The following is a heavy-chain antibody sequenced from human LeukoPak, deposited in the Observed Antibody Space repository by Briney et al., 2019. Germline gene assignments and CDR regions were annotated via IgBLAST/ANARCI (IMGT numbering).Heavy chain of an antibody. CDR2: IRSKTNNYAT. Sequence: GGSLTLSCAASGFTFSGSDIHWVRQASGKGLEWVGHIRSKTNNYATADAASVKGRFTFSRDDSKNTAYIQMNSLKTEDTAVYYCTRHNYDRSGYGAFDIWDQGIMVTVSS. V-gene: IGHV3-73*01. CDR3: TRHNYDRSGYGAFDI. J-gene: IGHJ3*02. CDR1: GFTFSGSD. D-gene: IGHD3-22*01.